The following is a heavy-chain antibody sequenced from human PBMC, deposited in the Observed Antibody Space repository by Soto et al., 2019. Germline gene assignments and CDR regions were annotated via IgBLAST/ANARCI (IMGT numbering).Heavy chain of an antibody. Sequence: SQTLSLTCAISGDSVSSNSAAWNWIRQSPSRGLEWLGRTYYRSKWYNDYAVSVKSRITINPDTSKNQFSLQLNSVTPEGTAVYYCATDKVYYGGKHPGNALDIWDQETMVTVSS. CDR2: TYYRSKWYN. CDR3: ATDKVYYGGKHPGNALDI. J-gene: IGHJ3*02. V-gene: IGHV6-1*01. CDR1: GDSVSSNSAA. D-gene: IGHD4-17*01.